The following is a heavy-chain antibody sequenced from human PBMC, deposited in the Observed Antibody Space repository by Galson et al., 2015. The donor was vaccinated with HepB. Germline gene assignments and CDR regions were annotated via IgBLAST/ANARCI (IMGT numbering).Heavy chain of an antibody. CDR2: IWYDGSNK. CDR3: AREIGTIWSGPTGYYMDV. V-gene: IGHV3-33*01. D-gene: IGHD3-3*01. CDR1: GFTFSSFG. J-gene: IGHJ6*03. Sequence: SLRLSCAASGFTFSSFGMHWVRQAPGKGLEWVAVIWYDGSNKYYADSVKGRFTISRDNSKNTLYLQMNSLRAEDTAVYYCAREIGTIWSGPTGYYMDVWGKGTTVTVSS.